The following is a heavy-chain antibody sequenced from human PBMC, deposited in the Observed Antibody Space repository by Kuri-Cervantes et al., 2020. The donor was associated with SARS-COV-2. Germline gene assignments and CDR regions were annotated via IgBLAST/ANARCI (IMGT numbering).Heavy chain of an antibody. CDR3: ARADIVVVVAAGGAFDI. CDR1: GYTFTSYY. D-gene: IGHD2-15*01. Sequence: ASVKVSCKASGYTFTSYYMHRVRQAPGQGLEWMGIINPSGGSTSYAQKFQGRVTMTRDTSTSTVYMELSSLRSEDTAVYYCARADIVVVVAAGGAFDIWGQGTMVTVSS. CDR2: INPSGGST. J-gene: IGHJ3*02. V-gene: IGHV1-46*01.